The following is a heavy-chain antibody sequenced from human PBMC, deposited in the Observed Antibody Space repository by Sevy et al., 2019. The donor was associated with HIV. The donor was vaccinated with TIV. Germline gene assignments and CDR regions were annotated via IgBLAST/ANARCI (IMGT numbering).Heavy chain of an antibody. V-gene: IGHV3-48*01. CDR2: ISSSSSTI. CDR1: GFTFSSYS. CDR3: ARGVVGYYYMDV. J-gene: IGHJ6*03. Sequence: GGSLRLSCAASGFTFSSYSMNWVRQAPGKGLEWVSYISSSSSTIYYADSVKGRFTISRDNAKNSLYLQMNSLRAEDTAVYYCARGVVGYYYMDVWGKGTTVTISS.